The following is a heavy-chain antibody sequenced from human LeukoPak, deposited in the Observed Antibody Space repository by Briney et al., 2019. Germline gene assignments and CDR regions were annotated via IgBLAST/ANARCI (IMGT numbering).Heavy chain of an antibody. Sequence: SETLSLTCTVSGVSISSYYRSWIREPAGKGLEWIGRIYTSGSTNYNPSLKSRVTMSVDTSKNQFSLKLSSVTAADTAVYYCARDSNWNDPSHNWFDPWGQGTLVTVSS. J-gene: IGHJ5*02. D-gene: IGHD1-1*01. CDR3: ARDSNWNDPSHNWFDP. CDR2: IYTSGST. CDR1: GVSISSYY. V-gene: IGHV4-4*07.